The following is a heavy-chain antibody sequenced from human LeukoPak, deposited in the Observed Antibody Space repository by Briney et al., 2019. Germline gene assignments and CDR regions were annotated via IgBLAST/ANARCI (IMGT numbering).Heavy chain of an antibody. V-gene: IGHV3-23*01. D-gene: IGHD5-12*01. CDR1: GFTFSSYA. CDR2: ISGSGGST. Sequence: GGSLRLSCAASGFTFSSYAMSWVRQAPGKGLEWVSAISGSGGSTYYADSVKGRFTISRDNSKNTLYLQMNSLRAEDTAVYYCAKDLIRGPEWLATTLDYWGQGTLVTVSS. J-gene: IGHJ4*02. CDR3: AKDLIRGPEWLATTLDY.